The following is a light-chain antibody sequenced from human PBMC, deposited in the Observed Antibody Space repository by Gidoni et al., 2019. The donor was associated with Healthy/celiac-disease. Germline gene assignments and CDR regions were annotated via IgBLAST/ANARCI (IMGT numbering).Light chain of an antibody. J-gene: IGLJ2*01. CDR1: SSDVGSYTL. CDR2: EVS. V-gene: IGLV2-23*02. CDR3: CSYAGSSTLV. Sequence: SALTQPASVSGSPGRSNTISCTGTSSDVGSYTLVSWYQQHPGKAPKLMIYEVSKRPSWVSNRFSGSKSGNTASLTISGLQAEDEADYYCCSYAGSSTLVFGGGTKLTVL.